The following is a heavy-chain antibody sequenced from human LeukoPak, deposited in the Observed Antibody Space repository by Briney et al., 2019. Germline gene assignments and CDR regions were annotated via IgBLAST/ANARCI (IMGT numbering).Heavy chain of an antibody. CDR1: GDIVSSNSAA. CDR3: ARDLSGSYAKFPYGMDV. CDR2: TYYRSKWYN. V-gene: IGHV6-1*01. D-gene: IGHD1-26*01. Sequence: SQTLSLTCAISGDIVSSNSAAWNWIRQSPSRGLEWLGRTYYRSKWYNDYAVSVKSRITINPDTSKNQFSLQLNSVTPEDTAVYYCARDLSGSYAKFPYGMDVWGQGTTVTVSS. J-gene: IGHJ6*02.